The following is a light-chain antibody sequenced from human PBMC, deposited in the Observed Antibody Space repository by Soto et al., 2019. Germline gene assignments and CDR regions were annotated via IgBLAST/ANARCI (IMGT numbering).Light chain of an antibody. CDR1: QTVLYSSNSESY. J-gene: IGKJ2*01. V-gene: IGKV4-1*01. CDR3: QQYFVPPYT. Sequence: DIVMTQSPDSLAVSLGERATINCKSSQTVLYSSNSESYLAWYQQRPGQPPKLLIYWASNRESGVPDRFSGSGSGTDFTLTISSLQAEDVAVYYCQQYFVPPYTFGQGTKLEIK. CDR2: WAS.